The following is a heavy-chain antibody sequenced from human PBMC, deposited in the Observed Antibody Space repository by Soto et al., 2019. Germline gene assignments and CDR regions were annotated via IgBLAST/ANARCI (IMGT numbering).Heavy chain of an antibody. Sequence: PGGSLRLSCAASGFTFSRYVMSWVRRAPGKGLEWVSDISGSGGRTYYEDSVKGRFSFSRDNSKNTVYLQMNSLRAEDTAVYYCAKYRSVSYCYDFDIWVQGAMVTVSS. V-gene: IGHV3-23*01. CDR1: GFTFSRYV. D-gene: IGHD1-26*01. CDR3: AKYRSVSYCYDFDI. J-gene: IGHJ3*02. CDR2: ISGSGGRT.